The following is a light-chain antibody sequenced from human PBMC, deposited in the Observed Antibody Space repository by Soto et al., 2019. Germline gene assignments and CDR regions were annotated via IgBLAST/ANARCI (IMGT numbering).Light chain of an antibody. CDR1: QSLLHSNGYNY. CDR3: MQALQTPIT. J-gene: IGKJ5*01. CDR2: LGS. Sequence: DIVMTQSPLSLPVTPGEPASISYRSSQSLLHSNGYNYLDWYLQKPGQSPQLLIYLGSNRASGVPDRFSGSGSGTDFTLKISRVEAEDVGVYYFMQALQTPITFGQGTRLAIK. V-gene: IGKV2-28*01.